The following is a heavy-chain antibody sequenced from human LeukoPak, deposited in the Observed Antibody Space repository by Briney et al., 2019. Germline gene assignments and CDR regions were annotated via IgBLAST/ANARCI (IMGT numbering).Heavy chain of an antibody. J-gene: IGHJ6*03. CDR2: ISSSSSTI. D-gene: IGHD3-22*01. V-gene: IGHV3-48*01. CDR1: GFTFSSYS. Sequence: PGGSLRLSCAASGFTFSSYSMNWVRQAPGKGLEWVSYISSSSSTIYYADSVKGRFTISRDNAKNSLYLQMNSLRAEDTAVYYCARRPYYYDSSGYEYYYMGDWGKGTTVTVSS. CDR3: ARRPYYYDSSGYEYYYMGD.